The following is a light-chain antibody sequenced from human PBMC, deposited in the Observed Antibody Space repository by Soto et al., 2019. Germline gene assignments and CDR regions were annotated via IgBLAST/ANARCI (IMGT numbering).Light chain of an antibody. CDR3: QQRSNWPT. Sequence: EIVLTQSPATLSLSPGERATLSCRASQSVSSYLAWYQQKPGQAPRLLIYDASNRATGIPARFSGSGSGTDFTLTLSSLEPEDFAVYYCQQRSNWPTFGPGTKVDIK. J-gene: IGKJ3*01. CDR2: DAS. V-gene: IGKV3-11*01. CDR1: QSVSSY.